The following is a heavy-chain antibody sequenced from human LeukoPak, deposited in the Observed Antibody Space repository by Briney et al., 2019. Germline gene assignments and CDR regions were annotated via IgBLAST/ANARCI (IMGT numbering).Heavy chain of an antibody. CDR2: ISYDGSNK. Sequence: PGGSLRLSCAASGFTFSSYGMHWVRQAPGKGLEWVAVISYDGSNKYYADSVKGRFTISRDNSKNTLYLQMNSLRAEDTAVYYCAKRGSRFRGYYYYMDVWGKGTTVTVSS. D-gene: IGHD3-10*01. CDR1: GFTFSSYG. J-gene: IGHJ6*03. CDR3: AKRGSRFRGYYYYMDV. V-gene: IGHV3-30*18.